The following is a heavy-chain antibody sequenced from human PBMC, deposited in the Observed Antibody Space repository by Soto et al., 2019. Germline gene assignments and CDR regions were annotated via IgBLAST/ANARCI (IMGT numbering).Heavy chain of an antibody. V-gene: IGHV4-34*02. J-gene: IGHJ6*03. CDR1: GGSFSDYS. Sequence: QVQLQQWGAGLLKPSETLSLTCAVYGGSFSDYSWNWLRQPPGKGLEWIGKINHSGSTNYNPSLKSRVTMSVDTSKNQFSLKLSSVTAADKAVYYCARESDYYMDVWGKGTTVTVS. CDR2: INHSGST. CDR3: ARESDYYMDV.